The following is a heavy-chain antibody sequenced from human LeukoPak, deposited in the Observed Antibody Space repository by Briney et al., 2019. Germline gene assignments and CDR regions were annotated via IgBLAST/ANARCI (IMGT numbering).Heavy chain of an antibody. CDR3: ARGASDAVVVIPYYFDY. Sequence: SETLSLTCAVYGGSLSGYYWSWIRQPPGKGLEWIGEINHSGSTNYNPSLKSRVTISVDTSKNQFSLKLRSVTAADTAVCYCARGASDAVVVIPYYFDYWGQGTLVTVSS. V-gene: IGHV4-34*01. J-gene: IGHJ4*02. CDR2: INHSGST. CDR1: GGSLSGYY. D-gene: IGHD3-22*01.